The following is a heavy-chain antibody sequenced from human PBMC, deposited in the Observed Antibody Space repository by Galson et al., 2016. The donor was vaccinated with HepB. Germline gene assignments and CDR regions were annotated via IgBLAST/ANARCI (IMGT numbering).Heavy chain of an antibody. V-gene: IGHV3-23*01. CDR2: ISGAGI. J-gene: IGHJ5*02. CDR3: AGGGGCTEDTCWYPDL. Sequence: SLRLSCAASGFNFDYHVMSWVRQAPGRGLEWVSTISGAGIYYADSVKGRFTISRDDSKDTLYLQLNSLRDDDTAVYYCAGGGGCTEDTCWYPDLWGQGTLVIVSS. CDR1: GFNFDYHV. D-gene: IGHD6-13*01.